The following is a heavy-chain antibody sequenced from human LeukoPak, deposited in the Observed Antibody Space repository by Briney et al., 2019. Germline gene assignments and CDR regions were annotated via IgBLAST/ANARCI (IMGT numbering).Heavy chain of an antibody. CDR2: INPNSGGT. D-gene: IGHD3-10*01. Sequence: GASVKVSCKASGYTFTGYYMHWVRQAPGQGLEWMGWINPNSGGTNYAQKFQGRVTMTRDTSISTAYMELSRLRSDDTAVYYCATGEGSDSGSYYQGHYMDVWGKGTTVTVSS. CDR3: ATGEGSDSGSYYQGHYMDV. CDR1: GYTFTGYY. J-gene: IGHJ6*03. V-gene: IGHV1-2*02.